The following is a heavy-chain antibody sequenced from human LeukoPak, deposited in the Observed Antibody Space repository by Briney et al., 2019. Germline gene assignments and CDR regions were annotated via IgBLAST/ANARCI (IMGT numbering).Heavy chain of an antibody. CDR3: AREDDFWSGYSGWSDP. CDR1: GYTFTGYY. CDR2: INPNSGGT. V-gene: IGHV1-2*02. J-gene: IGHJ5*02. Sequence: ASVKVSCKASGYTFTGYYMHWVRQAPGQGLEWMGWINPNSGGTNYAQKFQGRVTMTRDTSISTAYMELSRLRSDDTAVYYCAREDDFWSGYSGWSDPWGQGTLVTVSS. D-gene: IGHD3-3*01.